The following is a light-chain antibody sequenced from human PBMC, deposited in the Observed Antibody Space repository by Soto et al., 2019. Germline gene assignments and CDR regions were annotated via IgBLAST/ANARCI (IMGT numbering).Light chain of an antibody. CDR1: QDISDH. J-gene: IGKJ5*01. V-gene: IGKV1-33*01. CDR2: GAT. Sequence: DIQMTHSPSSLSASVGDRVTFTCQASQDISDHLNWFQQKPGKAPKLLIYGATYLETGVPSRFGGSRSGTYFTFTITSLQPEDIATYYCQEYDNLPPVTFGQGTRLEIK. CDR3: QEYDNLPPVT.